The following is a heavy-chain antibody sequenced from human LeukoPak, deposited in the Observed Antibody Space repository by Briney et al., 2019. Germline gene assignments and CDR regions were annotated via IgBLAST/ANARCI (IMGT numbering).Heavy chain of an antibody. CDR2: ISYDGSNK. V-gene: IGHV3-30*18. Sequence: GRSLRLSCAASGFTFSSYGMHWVRQAPGKGLEWVAVISYDGSNKYYADSVKGRLTISRDNSKNTLYLQMNSLRAEDTAVYYCAKDGAYCSGGSCYPRGYFDYWGQGTLVTVSS. CDR1: GFTFSSYG. CDR3: AKDGAYCSGGSCYPRGYFDY. J-gene: IGHJ4*02. D-gene: IGHD2-15*01.